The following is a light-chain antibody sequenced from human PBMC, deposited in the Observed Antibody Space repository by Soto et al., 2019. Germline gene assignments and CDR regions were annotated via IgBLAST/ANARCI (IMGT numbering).Light chain of an antibody. J-gene: IGKJ1*01. Sequence: EIVLTQSPGSLSLSPGQRATLSCRASQSVDTTFFAWFQKKPGQAPRLLIYGASKRATGIPDRFSGSGSGTYFTLIISRLEPEDFAVYYCQQYISSVTFGQRTKVQIK. CDR1: QSVDTTF. CDR2: GAS. V-gene: IGKV3-20*01. CDR3: QQYISSVT.